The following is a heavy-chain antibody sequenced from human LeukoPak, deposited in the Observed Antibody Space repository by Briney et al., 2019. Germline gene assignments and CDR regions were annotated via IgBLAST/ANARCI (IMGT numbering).Heavy chain of an antibody. J-gene: IGHJ4*02. CDR3: ARHPRGSSRNGLDY. Sequence: SETLSLTCTVSGGSISSSSYYWGWIRQPPGKGLEWIGSIYYSGSTYYNPSLKSRVTISVDTSKNQFSLKLSSVTAADTAVYYCARHPRGSSRNGLDYWGQGTLVTVSS. CDR1: GGSISSSSYY. V-gene: IGHV4-39*01. D-gene: IGHD6-6*01. CDR2: IYYSGST.